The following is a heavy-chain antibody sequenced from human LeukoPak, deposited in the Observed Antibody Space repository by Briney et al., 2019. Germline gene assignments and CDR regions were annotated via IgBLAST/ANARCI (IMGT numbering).Heavy chain of an antibody. J-gene: IGHJ4*02. CDR1: GFSMSVYW. Sequence: GGSLRLSCEASGFSMSVYWMSWVRQAPGKGLEWVSYISSSSSTIYYADSVKGRFTLSRDNAKNSLYLQMNSLRAEDTAVYYCASTGRYCTSTSCSNYFHYWGQGTLVTVSS. CDR2: ISSSSSTI. V-gene: IGHV3-48*04. CDR3: ASTGRYCTSTSCSNYFHY. D-gene: IGHD2-2*01.